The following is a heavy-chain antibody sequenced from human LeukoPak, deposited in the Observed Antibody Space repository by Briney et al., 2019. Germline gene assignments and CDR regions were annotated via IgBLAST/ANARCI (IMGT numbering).Heavy chain of an antibody. CDR1: GFTFSDYY. D-gene: IGHD6-6*01. CDR3: ARDREQLTYYFDY. J-gene: IGHJ4*02. Sequence: GGSLRLSCAASGFTFSDYYMSWIRQDPGKGLEWVSYISSSGSTIYYADSVKGRFTISRDNAKNSLYLQMNSLRAEDTAVYYCARDREQLTYYFDYWGQGTLVTVSS. V-gene: IGHV3-11*01. CDR2: ISSSGSTI.